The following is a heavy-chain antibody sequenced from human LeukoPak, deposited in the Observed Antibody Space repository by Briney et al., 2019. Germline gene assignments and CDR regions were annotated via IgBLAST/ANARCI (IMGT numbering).Heavy chain of an antibody. J-gene: IGHJ4*02. Sequence: GGSLRLSCAASGFTFSYYGMHWVRQAPGKGLEWVAVIWYDGSNKYYADSVKGRFTISRDNSKNTLYLQMNSLRAKDTAVYYCARVHFSSSPYFDYWGQGTLVTVSS. CDR3: ARVHFSSSPYFDY. V-gene: IGHV3-33*01. D-gene: IGHD6-6*01. CDR2: IWYDGSNK. CDR1: GFTFSYYG.